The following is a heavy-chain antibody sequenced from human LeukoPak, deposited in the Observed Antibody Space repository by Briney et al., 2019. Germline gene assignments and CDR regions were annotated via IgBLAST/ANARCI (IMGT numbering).Heavy chain of an antibody. CDR2: ISAYNGNT. D-gene: IGHD6-13*01. V-gene: IGHV1-18*01. CDR1: GYTFTSYG. Sequence: GASVKVSCKASGYTFTSYGISWVRQAPGQGLEWMGWISAYNGNTNYAQKLQGRVTMTTDTSTSTAYMELRSLRSDDTAVYYCARDPKAQLALDYYYYYGMDVWGQGTTVTVSS. CDR3: ARDPKAQLALDYYYYYGMDV. J-gene: IGHJ6*02.